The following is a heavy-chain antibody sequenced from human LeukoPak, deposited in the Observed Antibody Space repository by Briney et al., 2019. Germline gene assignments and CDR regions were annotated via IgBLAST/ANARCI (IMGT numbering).Heavy chain of an antibody. CDR1: RFTFSDYS. CDR3: ARALGGWPRFIYDS. CDR2: ISSTSTYI. J-gene: IGHJ4*02. D-gene: IGHD6-19*01. Sequence: GGSLRLSCAASRFTFSDYSINWVRQAPGKGLEWVSSISSTSTYIYYADSVKGRFTISRDNAKNSLYLQMDSLRAEDTALYYCARALGGWPRFIYDSWGQGTLVTVSS. V-gene: IGHV3-21*01.